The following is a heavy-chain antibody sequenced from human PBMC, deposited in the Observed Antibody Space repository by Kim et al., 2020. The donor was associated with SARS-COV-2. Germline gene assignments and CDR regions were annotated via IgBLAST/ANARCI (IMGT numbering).Heavy chain of an antibody. J-gene: IGHJ4*02. D-gene: IGHD3-10*01. V-gene: IGHV2-5*01. CDR3: AHRRGAPGYFDY. Sequence: RYSPSVKSRVTITKDTSKNQVVLTMTNMDPVDTATYYCAHRRGAPGYFDYWGQGTLVTVSS.